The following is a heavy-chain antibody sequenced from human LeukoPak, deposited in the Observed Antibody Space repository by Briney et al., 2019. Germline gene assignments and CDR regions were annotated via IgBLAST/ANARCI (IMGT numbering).Heavy chain of an antibody. D-gene: IGHD3-3*01. V-gene: IGHV3-23*01. Sequence: PGGSLRLSCAASGFTFSSYAMSWVRQAPGKGLEWVSAISGSGGSTYYADSVKGRFTISRDNSKNTLYLQMNSLRAEDTAVYYCAKDRHAVTDFWSGYYFHAFDIWGQGTMVTVSS. CDR3: AKDRHAVTDFWSGYYFHAFDI. CDR2: ISGSGGST. CDR1: GFTFSSYA. J-gene: IGHJ3*02.